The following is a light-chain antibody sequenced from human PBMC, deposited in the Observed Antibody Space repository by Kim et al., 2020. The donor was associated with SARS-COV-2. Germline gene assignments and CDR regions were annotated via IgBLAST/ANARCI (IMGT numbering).Light chain of an antibody. CDR1: LVIRNY. Sequence: STSAGDRLTITCQASLVIRNYLNWYQQKPGKAPKLLIYDASNLEAGVPSRFSGSGAGSHFTFTISSLQPEDIATYYCQQYDNPPFTFGQGTKLEI. J-gene: IGKJ2*01. CDR2: DAS. V-gene: IGKV1-33*01. CDR3: QQYDNPPFT.